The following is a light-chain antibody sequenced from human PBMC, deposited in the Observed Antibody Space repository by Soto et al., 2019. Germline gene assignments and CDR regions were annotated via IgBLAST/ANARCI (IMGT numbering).Light chain of an antibody. CDR1: SSDVGGYNY. CDR2: EVS. Sequence: QSVLTQPASVSGSPGQSITISCTGTSSDVGGYNYVSWYQQHPGKATKLMIYEVSDRPSGVSNRFSGSKSGNTASLTISGLQAEDEADYYCSSYTTSSPVVFGGGTKVTVL. J-gene: IGLJ2*01. V-gene: IGLV2-14*01. CDR3: SSYTTSSPVV.